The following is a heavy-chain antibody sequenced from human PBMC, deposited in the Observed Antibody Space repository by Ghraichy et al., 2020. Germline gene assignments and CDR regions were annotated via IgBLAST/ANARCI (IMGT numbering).Heavy chain of an antibody. D-gene: IGHD3-22*01. Sequence: GESLNISCAASGFTFSSYAMSWVRQAPGKGLEWVSAISGSGCSTYYADSVKGRFTISRDNSKNTLYLQMNSLRAEDTAVYYCAKGQLLYYYDSSGFTPDYWGQGTLVTVSS. CDR3: AKGQLLYYYDSSGFTPDY. CDR2: ISGSGCST. V-gene: IGHV3-23*01. J-gene: IGHJ4*02. CDR1: GFTFSSYA.